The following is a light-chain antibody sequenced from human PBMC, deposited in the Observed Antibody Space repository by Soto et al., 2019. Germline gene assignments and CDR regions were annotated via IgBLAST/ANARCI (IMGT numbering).Light chain of an antibody. CDR2: AAS. J-gene: IGKJ1*01. CDR1: QSISSY. V-gene: IGKV1-39*01. Sequence: DIQMTQSPSSLSASVVDRVTITCRASQSISSYLNWYQQKPGKAPKLLIYAASSLQSGVPSRFSGSGSGTEFTLTISSLRPDDFAAYYCQQYNSYPWTFGQGTKVDIK. CDR3: QQYNSYPWT.